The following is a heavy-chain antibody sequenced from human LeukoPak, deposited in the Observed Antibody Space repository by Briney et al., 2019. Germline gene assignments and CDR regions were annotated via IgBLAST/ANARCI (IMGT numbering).Heavy chain of an antibody. D-gene: IGHD6-19*01. CDR3: ARVAEYSSGWYDPFDY. V-gene: IGHV7-4-1*02. CDR1: GYSFTSYA. Sequence: EASVKVSCTASGYSFTSYAMNWVRQAPGQGLEWMGWINTNTGNPTYAQGFTGRCVFSLDTSVSTAYLQISSLKAEDTAVYSCARVAEYSSGWYDPFDYWGQGTLVTVSS. CDR2: INTNTGNP. J-gene: IGHJ4*02.